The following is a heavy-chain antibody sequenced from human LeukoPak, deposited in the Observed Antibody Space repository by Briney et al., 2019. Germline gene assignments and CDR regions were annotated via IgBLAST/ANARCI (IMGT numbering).Heavy chain of an antibody. D-gene: IGHD3-10*01. V-gene: IGHV1-8*01. CDR2: MNPNSGNT. CDR3: ARGTRTYYYGSGSYYPDY. CDR1: GYTFTSYD. Sequence: ASVKVSCKASGYTFTSYDINWVRQATGQGLEWMGWMNPNSGNTGYAQKFQGRVTMTRNTSICTAYMELSSLRSEDTAVYYCARGTRTYYYGSGSYYPDYWGQGTLVTVSS. J-gene: IGHJ4*02.